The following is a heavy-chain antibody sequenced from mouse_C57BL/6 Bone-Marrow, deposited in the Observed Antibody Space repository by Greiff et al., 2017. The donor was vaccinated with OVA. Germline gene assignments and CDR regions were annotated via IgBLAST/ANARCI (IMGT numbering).Heavy chain of an antibody. Sequence: QVHVKQSGAELARPGASVKLSCKASGYTFTSYGISWVKQRTGQGLEWIGEIYPRSGNTYYNEKFKGKATLTADKSSSTAYMELRSLTSEDSAVYFCARSNSDAMDYWGQGTSVTVSS. J-gene: IGHJ4*01. V-gene: IGHV1-81*01. CDR2: IYPRSGNT. CDR3: ARSNSDAMDY. CDR1: GYTFTSYG.